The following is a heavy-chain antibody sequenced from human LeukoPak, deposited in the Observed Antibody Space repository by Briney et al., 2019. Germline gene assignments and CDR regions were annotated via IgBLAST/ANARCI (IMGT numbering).Heavy chain of an antibody. Sequence: TLSLTCTVSGGSISSGGYYWSWIRQHPGKGLEWIGYIYYSGSTYYNPSLKSRVTISVDTSKNQFSLKLSSVTAADTAVYYCARYSSPVRYFDYWGQGTLDTVSS. CDR1: GGSISSGGYY. CDR2: IYYSGST. V-gene: IGHV4-31*03. CDR3: ARYSSPVRYFDY. J-gene: IGHJ4*02. D-gene: IGHD6-13*01.